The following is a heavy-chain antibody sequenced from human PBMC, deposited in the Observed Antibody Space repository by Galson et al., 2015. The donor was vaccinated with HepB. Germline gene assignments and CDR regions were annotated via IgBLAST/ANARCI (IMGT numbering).Heavy chain of an antibody. D-gene: IGHD5-18*01. CDR3: AKDRVDTAMVLDY. Sequence: SLRLSCAAYGFTFSSYGMHWVRQAPGKGLEWVAVISYDGSNKYYADSVKGRFTIPRDNSKNTLYLQMNSLRAEDTAVYYCAKDRVDTAMVLDYWGQGTLVTVSS. V-gene: IGHV3-30*18. J-gene: IGHJ4*02. CDR2: ISYDGSNK. CDR1: GFTFSSYG.